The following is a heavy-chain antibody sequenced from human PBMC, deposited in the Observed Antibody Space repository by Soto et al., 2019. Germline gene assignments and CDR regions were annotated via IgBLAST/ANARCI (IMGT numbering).Heavy chain of an antibody. CDR1: GYTFTDYA. J-gene: IGHJ4*02. CDR2: INTGNGNT. Sequence: GASVKVSCKASGYTFTDYAMHWARQAPGQRLEWMGWINTGNGNTKFSLKFQGRVTITRDTSATTAYMELTSLRSEDTAVYYCAKGSRMWTPDYWGQGTLVTVSS. CDR3: AKGSRMWTPDY. D-gene: IGHD2-21*01. V-gene: IGHV1-3*04.